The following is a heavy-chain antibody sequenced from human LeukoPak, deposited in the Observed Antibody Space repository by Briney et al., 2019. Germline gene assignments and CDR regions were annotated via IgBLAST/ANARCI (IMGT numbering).Heavy chain of an antibody. J-gene: IGHJ4*02. CDR2: ISSSSSYI. Sequence: PGGSLRLSCAASGFTFSSYSMNWVRQAPGKGPEWVSSISSSSSYIYYADSVKGRFTISRDNAKNSLYLQMNSLRAEDTAVYYCARDRYDSSGWYGFDYWGQGTLVTVSS. V-gene: IGHV3-21*01. CDR1: GFTFSSYS. D-gene: IGHD6-19*01. CDR3: ARDRYDSSGWYGFDY.